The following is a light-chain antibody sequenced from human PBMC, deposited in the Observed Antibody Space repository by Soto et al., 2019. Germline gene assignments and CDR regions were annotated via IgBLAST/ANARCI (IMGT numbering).Light chain of an antibody. Sequence: QSLLTQPASVYGSPGQSITISCTGTSSDIGSYNYVSWYQQHPGKAPKLMIYDVSNRPSGVSNRFSGSKSGNTASLTISGLQAEDEAEYYCSSYTGSSTPYVFGAGTKVTVL. J-gene: IGLJ1*01. CDR2: DVS. CDR1: SSDIGSYNY. CDR3: SSYTGSSTPYV. V-gene: IGLV2-14*01.